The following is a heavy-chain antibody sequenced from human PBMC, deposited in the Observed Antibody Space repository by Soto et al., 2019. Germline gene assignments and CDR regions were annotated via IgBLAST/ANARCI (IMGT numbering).Heavy chain of an antibody. V-gene: IGHV2-5*02. CDR3: ANARVEVLWFGEFFFDY. J-gene: IGHJ4*02. CDR1: GFSLSTSGVG. D-gene: IGHD3-10*01. Sequence: QITLKESGPTLVKPTQTLTLTCTFSGFSLSTSGVGVGWIRQPPGKALEWLALFSWDDDKRYSPSLKSRLTITKDTSKNQAVLTMNNMDPVDTATYYCANARVEVLWFGEFFFDYWGQGTLVAVSS. CDR2: FSWDDDK.